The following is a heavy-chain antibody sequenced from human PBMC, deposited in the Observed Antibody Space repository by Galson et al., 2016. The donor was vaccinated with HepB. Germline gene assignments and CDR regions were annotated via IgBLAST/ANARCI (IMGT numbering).Heavy chain of an antibody. V-gene: IGHV3-48*01. CDR1: GFSFSTYG. D-gene: IGHD6-13*01. Sequence: SLRLSCAASGFSFSTYGMNWVRQAPGKGLEWLSYISGSSSNIYYADSVKGRFTISRDNSKNTLHLQINSLRAEDTAVYYCAKDMSAVAGRGGYYYYYGMDVWGQGTTVTVSS. J-gene: IGHJ6*02. CDR3: AKDMSAVAGRGGYYYYYGMDV. CDR2: ISGSSSNI.